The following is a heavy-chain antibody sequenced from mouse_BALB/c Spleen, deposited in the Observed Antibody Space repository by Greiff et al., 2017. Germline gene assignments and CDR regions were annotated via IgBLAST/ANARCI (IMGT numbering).Heavy chain of an antibody. CDR1: GFSLTSYG. D-gene: IGHD4-1*01. CDR3: ATGTWFAY. Sequence: VQLKESGPGLLAPSQSLSITCTVSGFSLTSYGVHWVRQLPGKGLEWLGVIWAGGSTNYNSALMSRLSISKDNSKSQVFLTMNSLQTDDTAMYYCATGTWFAYWGQGTLVTVSA. V-gene: IGHV2-9*02. J-gene: IGHJ3*01. CDR2: IWAGGST.